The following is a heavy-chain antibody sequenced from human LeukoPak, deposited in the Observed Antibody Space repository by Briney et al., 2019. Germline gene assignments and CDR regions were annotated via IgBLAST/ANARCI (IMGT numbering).Heavy chain of an antibody. J-gene: IGHJ5*02. D-gene: IGHD6-19*01. CDR3: ARAGSSGWYFSIGDWFDP. Sequence: PGGSLRLSCAASGFTFSSYAMHWVRQAPGKGLEWVAVISYDGSNKYYADSVKGRFTISRDNSKNTLYLQMNSLRAEDTAVYYCARAGSSGWYFSIGDWFDPWGQGTLVTVSS. V-gene: IGHV3-30-3*01. CDR1: GFTFSSYA. CDR2: ISYDGSNK.